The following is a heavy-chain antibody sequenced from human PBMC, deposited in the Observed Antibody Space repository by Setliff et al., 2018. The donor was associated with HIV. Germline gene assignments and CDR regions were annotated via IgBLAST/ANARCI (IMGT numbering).Heavy chain of an antibody. CDR3: ARGGGGYYYVGAVDI. J-gene: IGHJ3*02. CDR2: ISSSTSTI. CDR1: GFIFSSYS. D-gene: IGHD3-22*01. Sequence: GGSLRLSCAASGFIFSSYSMNWVRQAPGKGLEWVSYISSSTSTIYYADSVKGRFTISRDNAKNSLYLQMNGLRAEDTAVYYCARGGGGYYYVGAVDIWGQGTVVTVSS. V-gene: IGHV3-48*01.